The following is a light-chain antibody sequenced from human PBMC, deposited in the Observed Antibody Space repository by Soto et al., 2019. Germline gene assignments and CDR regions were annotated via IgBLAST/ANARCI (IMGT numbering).Light chain of an antibody. CDR2: GAS. Sequence: EIVMSQSPATLSVSPGETATLSCRASQSISSNLAWYQQKPGQAPRLLIFGASTRATGIPGRFSGSGSGTDFTLTISSLQSEDFAVYYCHQYHNWPPVTFGQGTRLEMK. J-gene: IGKJ5*01. V-gene: IGKV3-15*01. CDR1: QSISSN. CDR3: HQYHNWPPVT.